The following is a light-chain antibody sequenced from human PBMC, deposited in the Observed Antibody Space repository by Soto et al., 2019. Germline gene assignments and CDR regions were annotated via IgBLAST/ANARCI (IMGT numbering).Light chain of an antibody. Sequence: QSALTQPASVSGSPGQSITISCTGTSSGVGGYNYVSWYQQHPGKAPKLMIYEVSNRPSGVSNRFSGSKSGNTASLTISGLQAEDEADYYCSSYTSSSTLEIGGGTKLTVL. V-gene: IGLV2-14*01. CDR2: EVS. CDR3: SSYTSSSTLE. J-gene: IGLJ2*01. CDR1: SSGVGGYNY.